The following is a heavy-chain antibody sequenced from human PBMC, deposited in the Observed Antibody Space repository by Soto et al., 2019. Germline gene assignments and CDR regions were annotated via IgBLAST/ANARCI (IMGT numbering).Heavy chain of an antibody. Sequence: QVQLVQSEGEVRQPGASVKVSCRASGYTFTSYGIIWVRQAPGQGLEWMGYISPSSGVTRYAQNLQGRVTLTTDTSTTTAYMELRSLSSDDTAVYYCAREMRTRTGPQNFFDYWGLGALVTVSS. J-gene: IGHJ4*02. V-gene: IGHV1-18*01. CDR3: AREMRTRTGPQNFFDY. CDR2: ISPSSGVT. CDR1: GYTFTSYG.